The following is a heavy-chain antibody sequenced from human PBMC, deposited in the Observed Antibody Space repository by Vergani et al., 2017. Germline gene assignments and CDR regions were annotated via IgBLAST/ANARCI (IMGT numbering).Heavy chain of an antibody. CDR3: ARFAGELLGGY. J-gene: IGHJ4*02. V-gene: IGHV1-3*04. D-gene: IGHD1-26*01. Sequence: QVQLVQSGAEVKKPGASVKVSCKASGYTFTSYAMHWVRQAPGQRLEWMGWINTGNGNTKYSQQFHGRVTITRDTTASTAYMALSSLRSEDTAVYYCARFAGELLGGYWGQGTLVTVSS. CDR1: GYTFTSYA. CDR2: INTGNGNT.